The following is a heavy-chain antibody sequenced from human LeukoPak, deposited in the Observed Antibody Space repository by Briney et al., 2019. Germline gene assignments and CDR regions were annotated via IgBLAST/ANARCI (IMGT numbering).Heavy chain of an antibody. J-gene: IGHJ6*03. D-gene: IGHD5-18*01. CDR2: ISAYNGNT. V-gene: IGHV1-18*01. CDR1: GYTFTSYG. Sequence: GASVKVSCKASGYTFTSYGISWVRQAPGQGLEWMGWISAYNGNTNYAQKLQGRVTMTTDTSTSTAYMELRSLRSEDTAVYYCARSDGDTSMGSGYFYYYMDVWGKGTTVTVSS. CDR3: ARSDGDTSMGSGYFYYYMDV.